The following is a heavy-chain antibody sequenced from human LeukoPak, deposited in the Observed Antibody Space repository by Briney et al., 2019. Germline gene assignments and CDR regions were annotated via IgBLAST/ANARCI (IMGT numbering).Heavy chain of an antibody. CDR3: ARLQSSGYYLKSGAFDI. Sequence: PGGSLRLSCAASGFTFSSYGMHWVRQAPGKGLEWVAFIRYDGSNKYYADSVKGRFTIPRDNSKNTLYLQMNSLRAEDTAVYYCARLQSSGYYLKSGAFDIWGQGTMVTVSS. J-gene: IGHJ3*02. CDR1: GFTFSSYG. D-gene: IGHD3-22*01. V-gene: IGHV3-30*02. CDR2: IRYDGSNK.